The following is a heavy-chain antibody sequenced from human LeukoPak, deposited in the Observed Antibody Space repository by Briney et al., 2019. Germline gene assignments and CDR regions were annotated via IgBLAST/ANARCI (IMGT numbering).Heavy chain of an antibody. CDR3: ARVPLVFTVTTTAGIMDV. Sequence: GASVKVSCKASGYMFNIYGISWVRQAPGQGLEWMAWTSVNNGDTKYGQKFQGRVTVTTDTSTSTVYLELRRLRPDDTAVYYCARVPLVFTVTTTAGIMDVWGKGTTVTISS. CDR2: TSVNNGDT. J-gene: IGHJ6*03. V-gene: IGHV1-18*01. D-gene: IGHD4-17*01. CDR1: GYMFNIYG.